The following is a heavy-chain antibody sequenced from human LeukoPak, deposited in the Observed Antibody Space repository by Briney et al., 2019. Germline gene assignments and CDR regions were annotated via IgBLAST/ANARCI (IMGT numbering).Heavy chain of an antibody. J-gene: IGHJ4*02. CDR3: AKASWVSNVDAVL. CDR2: LRGDGET. Sequence: GGSLRLSCAAAGFTFSNYAMSWVRQAPAGGLEWVSSLRGDGETFYADSVKGRFTLSRDDSRNTVYLQLNNLRVEDTAVHYCAKASWVSNVDAVLWGQGTLVTVSS. D-gene: IGHD1-1*01. CDR1: GFTFSNYA. V-gene: IGHV3-23*01.